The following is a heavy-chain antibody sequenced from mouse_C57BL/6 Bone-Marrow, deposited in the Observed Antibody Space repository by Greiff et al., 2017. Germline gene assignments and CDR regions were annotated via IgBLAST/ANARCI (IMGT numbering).Heavy chain of an antibody. CDR3: ARQGDAWFAY. J-gene: IGHJ3*01. CDR2: ISGGGGTT. Sequence: EVKRVESGGGLVKPGGSLKLSCAASGFTFSSYTMSWVRQTPEKRLEWVATISGGGGTTYYPDSVKGRFTISRDNAKNTLYLQMSSLRSEDTALYYCARQGDAWFAYWGQGTLVTVSA. V-gene: IGHV5-9*01. CDR1: GFTFSSYT. D-gene: IGHD3-3*01.